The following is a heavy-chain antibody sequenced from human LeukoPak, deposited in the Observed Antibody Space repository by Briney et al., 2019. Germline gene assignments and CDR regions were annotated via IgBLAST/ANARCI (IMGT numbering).Heavy chain of an antibody. CDR3: AKGAGRDYYDSSGRFYYFDY. CDR2: TSATGGSS. CDR1: GFTISSYA. J-gene: IGHJ4*02. Sequence: PGGSLRLSCAASGFTISSYAMSWVRQAPGKGLEWVSATSATGGSSYYADSVKGGFTISRDNSKNRLYLQMNSLRAEDTALYYCAKGAGRDYYDSSGRFYYFDYWGQGTLVTVSS. V-gene: IGHV3-23*01. D-gene: IGHD3-22*01.